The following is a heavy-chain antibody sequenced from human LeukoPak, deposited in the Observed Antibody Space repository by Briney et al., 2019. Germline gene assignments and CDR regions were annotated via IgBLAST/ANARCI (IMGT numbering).Heavy chain of an antibody. J-gene: IGHJ5*02. V-gene: IGHV3-30*02. CDR3: ARERERGYSTPRWFDP. CDR1: GFTFSSYG. Sequence: PGGSLRLSCAASGFTFSSYGMHWVRQAPGKGLEWVAFIRYDGSNKYYADSVKGRFTISRDNSKNTLYLQMNSLRVEDTAVYYCARERERGYSTPRWFDPWGQGTLVTVPS. D-gene: IGHD3-3*01. CDR2: IRYDGSNK.